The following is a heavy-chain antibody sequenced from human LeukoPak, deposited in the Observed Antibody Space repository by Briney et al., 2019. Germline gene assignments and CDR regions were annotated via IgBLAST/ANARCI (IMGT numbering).Heavy chain of an antibody. J-gene: IGHJ4*02. CDR3: ARTYDFWSGSQYYFDS. Sequence: GGSLRLSCAASGFTLSNYWMHWVRQAPGKGLVWVSRIKTDGVTTNYADSVKGRFTISRDNAKNTLYLQMNSLRAEDTAVYYCARTYDFWSGSQYYFDSWGQGTLVTVSS. CDR2: IKTDGVTT. V-gene: IGHV3-74*01. D-gene: IGHD3-3*01. CDR1: GFTLSNYW.